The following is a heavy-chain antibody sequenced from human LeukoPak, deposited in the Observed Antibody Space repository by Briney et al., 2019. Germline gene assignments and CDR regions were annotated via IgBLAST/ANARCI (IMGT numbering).Heavy chain of an antibody. V-gene: IGHV4-39*01. D-gene: IGHD3-22*01. CDR1: GDSVSRSDSY. CDR2: IYYSGRT. J-gene: IGHJ1*01. Sequence: SETLSLTCSVSGDSVSRSDSYWDWIRQPPGKGLEWIGAIYYSGRTYYSPSLKSRVTMSVDPSNNQFSLNLRSVTAADTAVYYCARRRYYDGSGYLEWGQGTLLSVSS. CDR3: ARRRYYDGSGYLE.